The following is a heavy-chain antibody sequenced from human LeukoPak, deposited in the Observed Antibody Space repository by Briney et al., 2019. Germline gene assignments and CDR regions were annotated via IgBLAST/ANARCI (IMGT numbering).Heavy chain of an antibody. CDR3: AKDNYYDSSGYYGY. CDR2: ISWNSGSI. Sequence: PGGSLRLSCAASGFTFDDYAMHWVRQAPGKGLEWVSGISWNSGSIGYADSVKGRFTISRDNAKNSLYLQTNSLRAEDTALYYCAKDNYYDSSGYYGYWGQGTLVTVSS. V-gene: IGHV3-9*01. J-gene: IGHJ4*02. D-gene: IGHD3-22*01. CDR1: GFTFDDYA.